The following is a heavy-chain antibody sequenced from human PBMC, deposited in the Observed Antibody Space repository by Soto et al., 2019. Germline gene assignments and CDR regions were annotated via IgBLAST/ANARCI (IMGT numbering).Heavy chain of an antibody. CDR3: AKLTVTTPTYYYYYMDV. CDR2: ISGSGGST. J-gene: IGHJ6*03. V-gene: IGHV3-23*01. CDR1: GVTFSSYW. Sequence: GGSLRLCCAASGVTFSSYWMSWVRQAPGKGLEWVSAISGSGGSTYYADSVKGRFTISRDNSKNTLYLQMNSLRAEDTAVYYCAKLTVTTPTYYYYYMDVWGKGTTVTVSS. D-gene: IGHD4-17*01.